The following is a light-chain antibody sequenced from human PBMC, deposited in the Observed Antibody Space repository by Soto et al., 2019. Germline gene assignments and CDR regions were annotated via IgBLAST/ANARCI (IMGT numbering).Light chain of an antibody. J-gene: IGKJ2*01. CDR2: AAS. Sequence: DSQMTQSPSYMSASVGDRVTITCRASQSISRYLNWYQQKPGKSTKLLIYAASSMQSGVPSRFSSSGAWTNFTLTISSLQPEDFATYYCQQRYSTLEYTFGQGTKLEIK. V-gene: IGKV1-39*01. CDR3: QQRYSTLEYT. CDR1: QSISRY.